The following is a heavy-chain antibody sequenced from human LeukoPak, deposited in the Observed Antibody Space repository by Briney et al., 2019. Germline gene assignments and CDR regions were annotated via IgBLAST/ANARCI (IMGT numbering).Heavy chain of an antibody. CDR1: GGSFSGYY. J-gene: IGHJ4*02. D-gene: IGHD3-10*01. Sequence: SETLSLTCAVYGGSFSGYYWSWIRQPPGKGLEWIGEINHSGSTNYNPSLKSRVTISVGTSKNQFSLKLSSVTAADTAVYYCARGYYYGSGDNWGQGTLVTVSS. CDR3: ARGYYYGSGDN. V-gene: IGHV4-34*01. CDR2: INHSGST.